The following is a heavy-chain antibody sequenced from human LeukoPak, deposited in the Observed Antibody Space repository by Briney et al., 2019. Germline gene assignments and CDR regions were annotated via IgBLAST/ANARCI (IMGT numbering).Heavy chain of an antibody. CDR1: GFPFRSYW. CDR2: ISHDGTNK. V-gene: IGHV3-30*03. CDR3: ARVPFYDSSGYHP. J-gene: IGHJ5*02. Sequence: GGSLRLSCAASGFPFRSYWMNWVRQAPGKGLVWVAVISHDGTNKYYADSVKGRFTISRDNSNDTVYLQMNGLRADDTAVYYCARVPFYDSSGYHPWGQGTLVTVSS. D-gene: IGHD3-22*01.